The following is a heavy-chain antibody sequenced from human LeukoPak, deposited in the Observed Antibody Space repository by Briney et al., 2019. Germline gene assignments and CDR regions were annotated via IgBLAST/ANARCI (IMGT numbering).Heavy chain of an antibody. D-gene: IGHD6-13*01. CDR3: ARDREYSSSWYDPYFDY. Sequence: ASVKVSCKASGGTFSSYAISWVRQAPGQGLERMGRIIPILGIANYAQKFQGRVTITADKSTSTAYMELSSLRSEDTAVYYCARDREYSSSWYDPYFDYWGQGTLVTVSS. CDR1: GGTFSSYA. CDR2: IIPILGIA. V-gene: IGHV1-69*04. J-gene: IGHJ4*02.